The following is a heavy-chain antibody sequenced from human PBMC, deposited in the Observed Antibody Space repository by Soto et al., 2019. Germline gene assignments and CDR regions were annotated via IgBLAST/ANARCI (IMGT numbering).Heavy chain of an antibody. Sequence: PSETLSLTCTVSGGSISSYYWSWIRQPPGKGLEWIGYIYYSGSTNYNPSLKSRVTISVDTSKNQFSLKLSSVTAADTAVYYCARRIPYGDYLDYWGQGTLVTVSS. D-gene: IGHD4-17*01. J-gene: IGHJ4*02. V-gene: IGHV4-59*01. CDR3: ARRIPYGDYLDY. CDR2: IYYSGST. CDR1: GGSISSYY.